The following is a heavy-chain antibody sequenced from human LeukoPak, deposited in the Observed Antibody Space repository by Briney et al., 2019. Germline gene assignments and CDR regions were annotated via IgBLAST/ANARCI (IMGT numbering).Heavy chain of an antibody. Sequence: GGSLRLSCAASGFTFSSYGMHWVRQAPGKGLEWVAFIRYDGSNKYYADSVKGRFTISRDNSKNTLYLQMNSLRAEDTAVFYCAKPYGSSVSYYFDSWGQGTLVTVSS. CDR1: GFTFSSYG. CDR2: IRYDGSNK. CDR3: AKPYGSSVSYYFDS. J-gene: IGHJ4*02. D-gene: IGHD6-6*01. V-gene: IGHV3-30*02.